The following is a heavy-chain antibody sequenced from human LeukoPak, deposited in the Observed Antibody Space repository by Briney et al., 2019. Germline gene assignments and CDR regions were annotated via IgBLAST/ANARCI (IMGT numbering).Heavy chain of an antibody. CDR3: ARRSKSSGAIDY. D-gene: IGHD3-10*01. V-gene: IGHV4-59*08. Sequence: SETLSLTCTVSGGSISIYFWSWIRQPPGKGLEWIGYIYYSGSTNYNPSLKSRVTISVDTSKSQFSLRLTSVTVADTAVYYCARRSKSSGAIDYWGQGTLVTVSS. CDR1: GGSISIYF. CDR2: IYYSGST. J-gene: IGHJ4*02.